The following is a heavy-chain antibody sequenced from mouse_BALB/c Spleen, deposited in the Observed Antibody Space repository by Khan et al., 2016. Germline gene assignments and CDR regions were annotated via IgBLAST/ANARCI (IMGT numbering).Heavy chain of an antibody. CDR2: IYPGDGDT. CDR3: ARGGYGNYVFAY. Sequence: QVQLQQSGAELARPGASVKLSCKASGYTFTSYWMQWVKQRPGQGLQWIGTIYPGDGDTRYTQKFKGKATLTADKSSSTAYMQLGSLASEDSAVSYCARGGYGNYVFAYWGQGTLVTVSA. V-gene: IGHV1-87*01. J-gene: IGHJ3*01. D-gene: IGHD2-1*01. CDR1: GYTFTSYW.